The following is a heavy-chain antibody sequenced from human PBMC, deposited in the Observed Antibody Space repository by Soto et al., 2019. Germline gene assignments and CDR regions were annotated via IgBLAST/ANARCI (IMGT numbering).Heavy chain of an antibody. Sequence: GGSLRLSCAASGFTVSSNYMSWVRQAPGKGLEWVSVIYSGGSTYYADSVKGRFTISRDNSKNTLYLQMNSLRAEDTAVYYCARYPPLDDYGDYGKFDYWGQGTLVTVSS. D-gene: IGHD4-17*01. CDR3: ARYPPLDDYGDYGKFDY. J-gene: IGHJ4*02. CDR2: IYSGGST. V-gene: IGHV3-66*01. CDR1: GFTVSSNY.